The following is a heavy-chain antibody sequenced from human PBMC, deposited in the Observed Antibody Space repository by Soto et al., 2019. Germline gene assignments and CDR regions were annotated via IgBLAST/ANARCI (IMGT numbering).Heavy chain of an antibody. D-gene: IGHD6-13*01. J-gene: IGHJ4*02. V-gene: IGHV3-13*01. CDR2: IGTAGDT. CDR3: ARGRIAAAVHPIRWYFDY. Sequence: GGSLRLSCAASGFTFSSYDMQWVRQATGKGLEWVSAIGTAGDTYYPGSVKGRFTISRENAKNSLYLQMNSLRAGDTAVYYCARGRIAAAVHPIRWYFDYWGQGTLVTVSS. CDR1: GFTFSSYD.